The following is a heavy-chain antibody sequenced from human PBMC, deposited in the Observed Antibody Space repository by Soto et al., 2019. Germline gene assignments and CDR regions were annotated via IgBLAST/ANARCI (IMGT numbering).Heavy chain of an antibody. Sequence: TSETLSLTCAVSGYSISSGYYWGWIRQPPGKGLEWIGSIYHSGSTYYNPSLKSRVTISVDTSKNQFSLKLSSVTGADTAVYYCAGRIAVAGVHLYYYYGMDVWGQGTTVTVSS. D-gene: IGHD6-19*01. CDR2: IYHSGST. V-gene: IGHV4-38-2*01. CDR3: AGRIAVAGVHLYYYYGMDV. J-gene: IGHJ6*02. CDR1: GYSISSGYY.